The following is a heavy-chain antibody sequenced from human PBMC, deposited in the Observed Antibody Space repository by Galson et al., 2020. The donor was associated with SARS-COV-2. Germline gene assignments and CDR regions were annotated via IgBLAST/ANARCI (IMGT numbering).Heavy chain of an antibody. D-gene: IGHD4-17*01. J-gene: IGHJ4*02. CDR3: ARVLGGVTSIDY. CDR2: INPNGGGT. V-gene: IGHV1-2*02. CDR1: AYTFIAYY. Sequence: ASVKVSCKSSAYTFIAYYIHWVRQAPGQGLEWMGWINPNGGGTNYAQKFQGRVTMTRDMSTSTAYMELSRLRSDDTAVYYCARVLGGVTSIDYWGQGTLVTVSS.